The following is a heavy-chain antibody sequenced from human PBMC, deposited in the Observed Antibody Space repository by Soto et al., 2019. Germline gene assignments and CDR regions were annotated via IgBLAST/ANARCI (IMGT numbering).Heavy chain of an antibody. CDR1: GFTFSNYA. J-gene: IGHJ6*02. V-gene: IGHV3-23*01. Sequence: ELQLLESGGGLVQPGGSLRLSCAASGFTFSNYALSWVRQAPGKGLEWVSTISATGDTTYYADSVKGRFTVSRDSSKTTLYVQMNTLTAEDTAIYYCVRDSSGSTCPCMDVWGQGTTVTVSS. D-gene: IGHD1-26*01. CDR2: ISATGDTT. CDR3: VRDSSGSTCPCMDV.